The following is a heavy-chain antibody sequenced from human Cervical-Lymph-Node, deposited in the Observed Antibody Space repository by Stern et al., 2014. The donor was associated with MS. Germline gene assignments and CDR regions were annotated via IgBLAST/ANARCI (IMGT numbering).Heavy chain of an antibody. J-gene: IGHJ4*02. CDR3: ARIAVAGSFDY. V-gene: IGHV5-51*01. CDR1: GCSFTSYW. Sequence: EVQLVQSGAEVKKAGESLKISCKTSGCSFTSYWFAWVRQMPGQGLEWVGIIFPDDADTRYSPSCQGQVSISADKSSSTAYLQWSSLKASDTATYYCARIAVAGSFDYWGQGAPVTVSS. CDR2: IFPDDADT. D-gene: IGHD6-19*01.